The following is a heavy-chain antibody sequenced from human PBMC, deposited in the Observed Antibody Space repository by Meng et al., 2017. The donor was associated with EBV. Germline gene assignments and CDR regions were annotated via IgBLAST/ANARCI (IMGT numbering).Heavy chain of an antibody. V-gene: IGHV3-15*01. D-gene: IGHD1-26*01. J-gene: IGHJ4*02. CDR1: EFTCTSAW. CDR2: IRSQVDGRPA. Sequence: EVHLVESGGVWVKPGEALKLTCAAPEFTCTSAWMNWVRQAPGKWLGWVGRIRSQVDGRPADYSAPVKGRFTISRDDSKHTLYLQMNSLKIEDSAVYYCTTDEGGSRFWGQGTLVTVSS. CDR3: TTDEGGSRF.